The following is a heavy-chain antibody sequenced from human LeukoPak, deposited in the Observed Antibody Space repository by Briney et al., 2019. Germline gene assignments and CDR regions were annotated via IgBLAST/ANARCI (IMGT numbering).Heavy chain of an antibody. CDR2: ISGSGGST. V-gene: IGHV3-23*01. CDR1: GFTFSGYA. D-gene: IGHD1-26*01. CDR3: AKDREPSTRGATIDHFDY. J-gene: IGHJ4*02. Sequence: GGSLRLSCAASGFTFSGYATSWVRQAPGKGLEWVSTISGSGGSTYYADSVKGRFTISRDNSKNTLYLQMNSLRAEDTAVYYCAKDREPSTRGATIDHFDYWGQGTLVTVSS.